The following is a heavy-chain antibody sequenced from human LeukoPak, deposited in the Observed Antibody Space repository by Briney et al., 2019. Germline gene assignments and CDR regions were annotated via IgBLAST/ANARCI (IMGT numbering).Heavy chain of an antibody. V-gene: IGHV5-51*01. CDR1: GYSFTTDW. CDR3: TRVGRRAVAGTFDY. CDR2: IYPGDSDT. Sequence: GESLKISCKASGYSFTTDWIGWVRQMPGKGLEWMGIIYPGDSDTRYCPSFQDQVTISADNSISTAYLQWSSLKASDTAMYYCTRVGRRAVAGTFDYWGQGTLVTVSS. J-gene: IGHJ4*02. D-gene: IGHD6-19*01.